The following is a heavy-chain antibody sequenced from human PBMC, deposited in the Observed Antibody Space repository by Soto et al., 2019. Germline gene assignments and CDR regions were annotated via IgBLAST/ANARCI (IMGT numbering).Heavy chain of an antibody. CDR1: GGTLSSYA. Sequence: SVKVSCKASGGTLSSYAISWVRQAPGQGLEWMGGIIPIFGTANYAQKFRGRVTITADESTSTAYMELSSLRSEDTAVYYCARSGITIFGVVKYGMDVWGQGTTVTVPS. CDR3: ARSGITIFGVVKYGMDV. J-gene: IGHJ6*02. D-gene: IGHD3-3*01. V-gene: IGHV1-69*13. CDR2: IIPIFGTA.